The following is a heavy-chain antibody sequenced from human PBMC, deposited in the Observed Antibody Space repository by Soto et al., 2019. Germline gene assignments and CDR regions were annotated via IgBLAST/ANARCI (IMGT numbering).Heavy chain of an antibody. V-gene: IGHV3-53*01. J-gene: IGHJ4*02. D-gene: IGHD3-10*01. CDR3: ARSMMDRGVLFDL. CDR1: GFSVSGNY. Sequence: EVQLVESGGGLIQPGGSLRLSCEVSGFSVSGNYMSWVRQAPGKGLDWVSVIYSGGSRYYADSVRGRFTISRDESQNTLYLHMNNLRAEDTAVYYCARSMMDRGVLFDLWGRGSLVSVSS. CDR2: IYSGGSR.